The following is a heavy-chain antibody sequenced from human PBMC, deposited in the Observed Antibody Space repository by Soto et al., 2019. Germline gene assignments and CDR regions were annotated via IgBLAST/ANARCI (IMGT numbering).Heavy chain of an antibody. CDR1: GFTFNSYA. D-gene: IGHD6-19*01. CDR2: ISGSGGSP. CDR3: AKDADEGIAVAATFFEN. V-gene: IGHV3-23*01. Sequence: EVQLLESGGGVVQPGGSLRLSCAASGFTFNSYAMHWVRQAPGKGLEWVSSISGSGGSPYYADSVKGRFIISRDNSKNTRHLQMSGLRAEDTATFYCAKDADEGIAVAATFFENWGQGTLVTVSS. J-gene: IGHJ4*02.